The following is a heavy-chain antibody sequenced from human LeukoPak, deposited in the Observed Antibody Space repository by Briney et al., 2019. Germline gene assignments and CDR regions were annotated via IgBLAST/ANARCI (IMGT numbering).Heavy chain of an antibody. CDR2: MNPNSGNT. Sequence: GASVKVSCKASGYTFTSYDINWVRQATGQGLEWMGWMNPNSGNTGYAQKFQGRVTITRNTSISTAYMELSSLRPEDTAVYYCARGHYYYDSSGYLRDYDAFDIWGQGTMVTVSS. D-gene: IGHD3-22*01. CDR3: ARGHYYYDSSGYLRDYDAFDI. CDR1: GYTFTSYD. V-gene: IGHV1-8*03. J-gene: IGHJ3*02.